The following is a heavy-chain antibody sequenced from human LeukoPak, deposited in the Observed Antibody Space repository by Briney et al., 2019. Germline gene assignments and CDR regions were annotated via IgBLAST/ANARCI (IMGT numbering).Heavy chain of an antibody. CDR1: GGSFSGHY. V-gene: IGHV4-34*01. CDR2: IKHSGSS. CDR3: ARVHTSYYDILTGYSGHAFDI. J-gene: IGHJ3*02. Sequence: SETLSLTCAVYGGSFSGHYWSWIRQPPGKGLEWIGEIKHSGSSNYNPSLKSRVTISVDTSKNQFSLKLSSVTAADTAVYYCARVHTSYYDILTGYSGHAFDIWGQGTMVTVSS. D-gene: IGHD3-9*01.